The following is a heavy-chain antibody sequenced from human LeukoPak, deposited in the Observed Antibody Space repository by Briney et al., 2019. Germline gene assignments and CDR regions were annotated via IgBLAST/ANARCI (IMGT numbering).Heavy chain of an antibody. CDR1: GGSISSYY. CDR2: IYYSGST. CDR3: ARGRGYSGYFGYYYMDG. J-gene: IGHJ6*03. D-gene: IGHD5-12*01. Sequence: PSETLSLTCTVSGGSISSYYWSWIRQPPGKGLEWIGYIYYSGSTNYNPSLKRRVTISLDTSKNQFSLKLSSVTAADTAVYYCARGRGYSGYFGYYYMDGWGKGTTVTISS. V-gene: IGHV4-59*01.